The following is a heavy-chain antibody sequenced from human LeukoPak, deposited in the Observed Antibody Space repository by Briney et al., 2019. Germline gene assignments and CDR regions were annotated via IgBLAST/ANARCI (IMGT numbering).Heavy chain of an antibody. Sequence: PGGSLRLSCAASVYTFCSYRMSWVRQAPWKGLEWVANIKEDGSRENYVDSVKGRFTVSRDNTKSSLYLQLNSLRAEDTAVYYCAKESPFGGYWGQGTLVTVSS. CDR3: AKESPFGGY. J-gene: IGHJ4*02. D-gene: IGHD3-16*01. V-gene: IGHV3-7*03. CDR2: IKEDGSRE. CDR1: VYTFCSYR.